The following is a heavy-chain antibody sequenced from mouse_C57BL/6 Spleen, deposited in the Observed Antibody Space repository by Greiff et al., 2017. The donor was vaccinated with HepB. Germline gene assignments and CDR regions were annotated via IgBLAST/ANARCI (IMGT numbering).Heavy chain of an antibody. D-gene: IGHD1-1*01. CDR2: INPGSGGT. J-gene: IGHJ2*01. V-gene: IGHV1-54*01. Sequence: VQLQQSGAELVRPGTSVKVSCKASGYAFTNYLIEWVKQRPGQGLEWIGVINPGSGGTNYNEKFQGKATLTADKSSSTAYMQLSSLKSEDSAFYCLARGNYYGSSYVGDYWGQGTTLTVSS. CDR1: GYAFTNYL. CDR3: ARGNYYGSSYVGDY.